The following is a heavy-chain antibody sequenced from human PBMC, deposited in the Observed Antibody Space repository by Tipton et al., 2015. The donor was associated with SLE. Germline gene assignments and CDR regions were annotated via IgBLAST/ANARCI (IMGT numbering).Heavy chain of an antibody. CDR1: GFTFSTYA. V-gene: IGHV3-23*03. D-gene: IGHD1-7*01. J-gene: IGHJ2*01. Sequence: SLRLSCAASGFTFSTYAMNWVRQAPGKGLEWVSVTYCGGPTYYADSVKGRFTISRDNSKNTVYLQLSSLRAGDTATYYCVKDGPRYWNYDYYFDLWGRGTLVTVSS. CDR2: TYCGGPT. CDR3: VKDGPRYWNYDYYFDL.